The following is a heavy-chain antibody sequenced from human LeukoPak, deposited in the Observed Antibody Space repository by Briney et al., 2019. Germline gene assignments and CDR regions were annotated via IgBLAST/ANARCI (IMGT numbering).Heavy chain of an antibody. D-gene: IGHD2-2*02. CDR1: GFTFSNAW. CDR3: TTVSDIVVVPAAIYVDY. CDR2: IKSKTDGGTT. V-gene: IGHV3-15*01. J-gene: IGHJ4*02. Sequence: PGGSLRLSCAASGFTFSNAWMSWVRQAPGKGLEWVGRIKSKTDGGTTDYAAPVKGRFIISRDDSKNTLYLQMNSLKTEDTAVYYCTTVSDIVVVPAAIYVDYWGQGTLVTVSS.